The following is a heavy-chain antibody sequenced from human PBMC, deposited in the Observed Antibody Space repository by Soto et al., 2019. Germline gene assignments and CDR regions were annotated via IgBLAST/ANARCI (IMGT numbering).Heavy chain of an antibody. CDR2: ISGSGGSS. Sequence: GSLRLSCAAAGFAFSTYAMTWVRQAPGKGLEWVSVISGSGGSSYYAASVKGRFAISRDNSKNTLFLQMNGLRAEDTAVYYCAKVTKRAAAGRYEYYKYGMDVWGQGTTVTVSS. J-gene: IGHJ6*02. D-gene: IGHD6-13*01. CDR3: AKVTKRAAAGRYEYYKYGMDV. V-gene: IGHV3-23*01. CDR1: GFAFSTYA.